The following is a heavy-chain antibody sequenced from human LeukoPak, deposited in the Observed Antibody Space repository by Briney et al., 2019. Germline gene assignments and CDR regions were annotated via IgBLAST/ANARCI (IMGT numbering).Heavy chain of an antibody. CDR3: ARRFGWLQAFDY. J-gene: IGHJ4*02. D-gene: IGHD5-24*01. Sequence: SETLSLTCTVSGGFVSSYYWSWIRQPPGKGLEWIGYIYYSGSTNYNPSLKSRVTISVDTSKNQFFLNLNSVTAADTAVYYCARRFGWLQAFDYWGQGTLVTASS. CDR2: IYYSGST. CDR1: GGFVSSYY. V-gene: IGHV4-59*08.